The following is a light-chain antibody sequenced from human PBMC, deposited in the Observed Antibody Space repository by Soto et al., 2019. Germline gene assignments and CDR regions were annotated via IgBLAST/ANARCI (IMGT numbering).Light chain of an antibody. CDR2: VAS. V-gene: IGKV1-39*01. CDR3: QQSYSTPIT. CDR1: QSVSGW. J-gene: IGKJ5*01. Sequence: DIQMTQSPSTLSASVGDTVTVTCRASQSVSGWLAWYQQKPGEAPKLLIYVASSLQSEVPSRFSGSGSGTDFTLIISSLQPEDFATYFCQQSYSTPITFGQGTRLEIK.